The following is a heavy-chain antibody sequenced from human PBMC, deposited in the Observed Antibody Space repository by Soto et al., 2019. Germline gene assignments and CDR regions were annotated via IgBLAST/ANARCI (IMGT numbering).Heavy chain of an antibody. CDR3: ARRRSYYDRSGYYRRHYYYYGMDV. CDR2: IDHSGGT. Sequence: SETLSLTCAVYGGAFSCYYWSWIRQPPGKGLEWIGEIDHSGGTNYNPSLKSRVTISVDTSKNQFSLKLSSVTAADTAVFYCARRRSYYDRSGYYRRHYYYYGMDVWGQGTTVTVSS. V-gene: IGHV4-34*01. D-gene: IGHD3-22*01. CDR1: GGAFSCYY. J-gene: IGHJ6*02.